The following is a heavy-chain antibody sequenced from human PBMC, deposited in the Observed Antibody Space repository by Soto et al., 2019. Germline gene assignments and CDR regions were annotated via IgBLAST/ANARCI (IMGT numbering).Heavy chain of an antibody. Sequence: PSETLSLTCAVYGGSFSGYYWSWIRQPPGKGLEWIGEINHSGSTNYNPSLKSRVTISVDTSKNQFSLKLSSVTAADTAVYYCAGGLRIILIVGVFGWFAPWGRELLVTVPS. CDR1: GGSFSGYY. V-gene: IGHV4-34*01. J-gene: IGHJ5*02. D-gene: IGHD3-22*01. CDR3: AGGLRIILIVGVFGWFAP. CDR2: INHSGST.